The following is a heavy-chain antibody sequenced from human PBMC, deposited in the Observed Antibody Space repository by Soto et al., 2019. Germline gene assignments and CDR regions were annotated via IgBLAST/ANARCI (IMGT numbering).Heavy chain of an antibody. CDR3: ARSSFTAVDY. D-gene: IGHD5-18*01. Sequence: QVQLVQSGTEVKKPGASVKVSCRASGYTFTSHTIHWVRQAPGQRLEWMAWINVNNDNTKYSHKFQGRVTLTIDTFANTVYMELSSLRSEDTAVYYCARSSFTAVDYWGQGTLVSVSS. CDR1: GYTFTSHT. V-gene: IGHV1-3*01. CDR2: INVNNDNT. J-gene: IGHJ4*02.